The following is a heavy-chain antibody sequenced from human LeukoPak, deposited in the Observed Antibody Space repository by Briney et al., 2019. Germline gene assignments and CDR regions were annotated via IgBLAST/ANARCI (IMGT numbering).Heavy chain of an antibody. V-gene: IGHV1-46*01. J-gene: IGHJ5*02. D-gene: IGHD3-22*01. Sequence: ASVKVSCKASGYTFTSYYMHWVRQAPGQGLEWMGIINPSGGSTSYAQKFQGRVTMTRDTSTSTVYMELSSLRSEDTAVYYCARDREYYYDSSGYYPVSWGQGTLVTVSS. CDR3: ARDREYYYDSSGYYPVS. CDR1: GYTFTSYY. CDR2: INPSGGST.